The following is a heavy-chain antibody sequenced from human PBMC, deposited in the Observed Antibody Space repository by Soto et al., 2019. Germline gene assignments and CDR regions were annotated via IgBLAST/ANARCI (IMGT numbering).Heavy chain of an antibody. CDR1: GFSLSNARMG. Sequence: QVTLKESGPVLVKPTETLTLTCTVSGFSLSNARMGVSWIRQPPGKALEWLAHIFSNDEKSYSTSLKSRLTISHDTPKRQVVRTRTHMDPVDPATYYCALGDSSSPNWFDPWGQGTLVTVSS. V-gene: IGHV2-26*01. J-gene: IGHJ5*02. CDR2: IFSNDEK. CDR3: ALGDSSSPNWFDP. D-gene: IGHD6-6*01.